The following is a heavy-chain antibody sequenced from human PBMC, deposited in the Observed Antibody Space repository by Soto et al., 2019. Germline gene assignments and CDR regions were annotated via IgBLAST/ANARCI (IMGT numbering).Heavy chain of an antibody. V-gene: IGHV3-30-3*01. CDR3: ARDSLWFGWFGELIGAFDI. Sequence: QVQLVESGGGVDQPGRSLRLSCAASGFTFSSYAMHWVRQAPGKGLEWVAVISYDGSNKYYADSVKGRFTISRDNSKNTLYLQMNSLRAEDTAVYYCARDSLWFGWFGELIGAFDIWGQGTMVTVSS. J-gene: IGHJ3*02. CDR1: GFTFSSYA. CDR2: ISYDGSNK. D-gene: IGHD3-10*01.